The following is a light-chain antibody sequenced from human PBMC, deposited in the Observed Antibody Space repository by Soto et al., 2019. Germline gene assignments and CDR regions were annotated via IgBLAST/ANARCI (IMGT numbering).Light chain of an antibody. CDR1: QSFSSN. CDR2: GAS. J-gene: IGKJ1*01. V-gene: IGKV3-15*01. CDR3: QQYNNWPRT. Sequence: EIVMTQSPATLSVSPGERATLSCRASQSFSSNLAWYQQKPGQAPRLLIYGASTRATGIPARFSGSGSGTSFTLTISSLQSEDFAVYYCQQYNNWPRTFGQGTKV.